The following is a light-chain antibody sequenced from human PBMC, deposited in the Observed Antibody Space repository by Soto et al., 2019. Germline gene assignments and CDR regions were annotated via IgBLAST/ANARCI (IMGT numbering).Light chain of an antibody. CDR3: AAWDDSLKGWV. CDR2: SNN. V-gene: IGLV1-44*01. CDR1: SSNIGSNT. Sequence: QSVLTQPPSASGTPGQRVTISCSGSSSNIGSNTINWYQQLPGTAPKLLIHSNNQRPSGFPDRFSGSKSGTSASLAISGLQSEDEADYYCAAWDDSLKGWVFGGGTKLTVL. J-gene: IGLJ3*02.